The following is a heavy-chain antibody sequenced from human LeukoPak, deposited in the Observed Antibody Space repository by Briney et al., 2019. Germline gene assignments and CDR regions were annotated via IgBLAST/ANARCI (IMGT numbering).Heavy chain of an antibody. CDR2: IIPIFGTA. V-gene: IGHV1-69*13. J-gene: IGHJ5*02. CDR1: GGTFSSYA. CDR3: AKKDSGGSYNWFDP. D-gene: IGHD3-22*01. Sequence: SVKVSCKASGGTFSSYAISWVRQAPGQGLEWMGGIIPIFGTANYAQKFQGRVTITADESTSTAYMELSSLRSEDTAVYYCAKKDSGGSYNWFDPWGQGTLVTVSS.